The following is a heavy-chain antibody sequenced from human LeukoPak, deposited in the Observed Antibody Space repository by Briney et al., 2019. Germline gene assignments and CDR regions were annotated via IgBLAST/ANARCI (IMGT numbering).Heavy chain of an antibody. D-gene: IGHD1-26*01. CDR1: GYTFTSYD. J-gene: IGHJ5*02. CDR2: MNPNSGNT. Sequence: ASVKVSCKASGYTFTSYDINWVRQATGQGLEWLGWMNPNSGNTGYAQRFQGGISMTSNTAISTVYMELSSLISDDTAVYYCARGRLHSAEFDPWGQGTLVTVSS. V-gene: IGHV1-8*01. CDR3: ARGRLHSAEFDP.